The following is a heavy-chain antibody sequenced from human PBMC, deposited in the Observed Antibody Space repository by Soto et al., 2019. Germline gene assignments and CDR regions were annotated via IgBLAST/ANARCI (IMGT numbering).Heavy chain of an antibody. J-gene: IGHJ4*02. CDR1: GGSISSNFW. Sequence: SETLSLTCAVSGGSISSNFWWTWVRQPPGTGLEWIGEIYQSGTTNYNPSLKSRVTISVDRSKNHFSLRLSSLTAADTAVYYCATRVDGSPWIDSWGQGTLVTVSS. CDR3: ATRVDGSPWIDS. D-gene: IGHD5-12*01. CDR2: IYQSGTT. V-gene: IGHV4-4*02.